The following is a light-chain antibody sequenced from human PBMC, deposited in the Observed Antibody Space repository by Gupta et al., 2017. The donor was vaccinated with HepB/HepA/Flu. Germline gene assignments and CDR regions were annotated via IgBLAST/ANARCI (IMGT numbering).Light chain of an antibody. V-gene: IGLV2-14*03. J-gene: IGLJ3*02. CDR3: SSYTSSFTWV. CDR2: DVS. CDR1: SNYVGAYNY. Sequence: SALTQPASVSGSPGQSITISCTGTSNYVGAYNYVSLYQQHPGKAPKLMIYDVSHRPAGVSNRFSGSKSGNTASLTISGLQAEDEADYYCSSYTSSFTWVFGGGTKLTVL.